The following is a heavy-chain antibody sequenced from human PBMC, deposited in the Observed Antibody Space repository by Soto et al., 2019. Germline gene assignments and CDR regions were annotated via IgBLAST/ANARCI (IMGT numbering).Heavy chain of an antibody. V-gene: IGHV3-23*01. D-gene: IGHD3-10*01. Sequence: PGGSLRLSCAAFGFTFSSYAMSWVRQAPGKGLEWVSAISGSGGSTYYADSVKGRFTISRDNSKNTLYLQMNSLRAEDTAVYYCAKTSGVTSAYYNYYGMDVWGQGTTVTVSS. CDR1: GFTFSSYA. J-gene: IGHJ6*02. CDR3: AKTSGVTSAYYNYYGMDV. CDR2: ISGSGGST.